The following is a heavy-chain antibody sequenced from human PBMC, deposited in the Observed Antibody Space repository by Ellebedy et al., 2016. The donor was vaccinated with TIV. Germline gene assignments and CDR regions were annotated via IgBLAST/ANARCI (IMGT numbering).Heavy chain of an antibody. V-gene: IGHV4-59*02. J-gene: IGHJ6*02. D-gene: IGHD3-22*01. CDR3: ASDGGSGFGGAYGLDV. Sequence: MPSETLSLTCSVSGGSVRNNYWSWIRPPPGKGLEWIGYISHNADTKYNTSLENRVTISADTSLNQLSLRLYSVTPADTAVYYCASDGGSGFGGAYGLDVWGQGTTVTVSS. CDR1: GGSVRNNY. CDR2: ISHNADT.